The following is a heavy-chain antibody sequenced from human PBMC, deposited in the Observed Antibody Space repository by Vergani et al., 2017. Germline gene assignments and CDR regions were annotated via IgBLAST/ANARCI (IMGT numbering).Heavy chain of an antibody. D-gene: IGHD4-17*01. V-gene: IGHV3-23*04. J-gene: IGHJ4*02. Sequence: EVQLVESGGGLVQPGGSLRLSWAASGFTFSSYWMHWVRQAPGKGLVWVSAISGSGGSTYYADSVKGRFTISRDNSKNTLYLQMNSLRAEDTAVYYCARGWDYGDYGWYLDYWGQGTLVTVSS. CDR2: ISGSGGST. CDR1: GFTFSSYW. CDR3: ARGWDYGDYGWYLDY.